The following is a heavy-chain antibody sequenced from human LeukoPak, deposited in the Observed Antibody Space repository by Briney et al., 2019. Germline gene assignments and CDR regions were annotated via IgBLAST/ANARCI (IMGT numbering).Heavy chain of an antibody. D-gene: IGHD6-13*01. Sequence: GGSLRLSCSASGFTFSSYSMNWVRQALAKGLEWVSSISSSSSYIYYADSVKGRFTISRDNAKNSLYLQMNSLRAEDTAVYYCARHEYSSSWYGVDYWGQGTLVTVSS. CDR2: ISSSSSYI. J-gene: IGHJ4*02. CDR1: GFTFSSYS. CDR3: ARHEYSSSWYGVDY. V-gene: IGHV3-21*01.